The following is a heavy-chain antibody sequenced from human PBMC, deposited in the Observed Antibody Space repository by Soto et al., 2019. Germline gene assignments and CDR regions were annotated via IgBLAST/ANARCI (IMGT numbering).Heavy chain of an antibody. CDR2: INNDGSET. J-gene: IGHJ4*02. CDR1: GFTFSSYW. D-gene: IGHD1-1*01. Sequence: GGSLRRSCAASGFTFSSYWMHWVRQAPGKGLVWVSRINNDGSETSYADSVKGRFTISRDNAKNSLYLQMNSLRAEDTAVYYCARDAGTTGTTPNDYWGQGTLVTVSS. CDR3: ARDAGTTGTTPNDY. V-gene: IGHV3-74*01.